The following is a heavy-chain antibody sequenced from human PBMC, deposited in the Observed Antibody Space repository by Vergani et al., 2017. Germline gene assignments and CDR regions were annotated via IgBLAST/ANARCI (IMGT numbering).Heavy chain of an antibody. V-gene: IGHV3-66*02. CDR3: ARGNYYGSGTYVDP. CDR1: GSTVSGNY. D-gene: IGHD3-10*01. J-gene: IGHJ5*02. Sequence: ELQLVESGGGLVQPGGSLRHSYAASGSTVSGNYMTWVRQAPGKGLECVSHIYSDDETYYADSVKGRVTISRDTSKNTLHLQINNLRVEDTAVYYCARGNYYGSGTYVDPWGQGTLVTVSS. CDR2: IYSDDET.